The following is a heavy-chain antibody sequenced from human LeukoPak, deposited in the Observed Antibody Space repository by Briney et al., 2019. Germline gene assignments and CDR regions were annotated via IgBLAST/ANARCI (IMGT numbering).Heavy chain of an antibody. CDR3: ARQGGELQFDY. Sequence: SETLSLTCTVSGDSISTGSYYWSWIRQPAGRGLEWIGRIYTSGSTKYNPPLKSRVTISVDTSKNQFSPKLSSVTAADTAVYYCARQGGELQFDYWGQGTLVTVSS. D-gene: IGHD3-16*01. CDR2: IYTSGST. J-gene: IGHJ4*02. CDR1: GDSISTGSYY. V-gene: IGHV4-61*02.